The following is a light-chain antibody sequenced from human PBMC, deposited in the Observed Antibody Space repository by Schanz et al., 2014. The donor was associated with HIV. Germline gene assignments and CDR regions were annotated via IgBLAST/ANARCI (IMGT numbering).Light chain of an antibody. CDR3: ATWDSTLFGVV. Sequence: QSVLTQPPSVSAAPGQKVTIACSGSAFNIGQNFVSWYQHLPGTAPKLLIYANHERPSEIPDRFSASRTGTSATLAIIGLQSGDEAEYFCATWDSTLFGVVFGGGTKLTVL. J-gene: IGLJ2*01. CDR2: ANH. V-gene: IGLV1-51*01. CDR1: AFNIGQNF.